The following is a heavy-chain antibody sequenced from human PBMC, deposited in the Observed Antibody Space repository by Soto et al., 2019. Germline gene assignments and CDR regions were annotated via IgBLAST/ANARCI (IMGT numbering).Heavy chain of an antibody. J-gene: IGHJ5*02. CDR3: ARDLSIAAAGTGWFDP. Sequence: QVQLVQSGAEVKKPGASVKVSCKASGYTFTSYGISWVRQAPGQGLEWMGWISAYNGNTNYAQKHQGRVTITKDPSQHQAYMELRSLRSDDTAVYYCARDLSIAAAGTGWFDPWGQGPLVTVSS. V-gene: IGHV1-18*01. CDR2: ISAYNGNT. CDR1: GYTFTSYG. D-gene: IGHD6-13*01.